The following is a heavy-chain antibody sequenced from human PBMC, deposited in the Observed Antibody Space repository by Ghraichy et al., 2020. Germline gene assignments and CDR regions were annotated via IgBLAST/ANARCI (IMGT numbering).Heavy chain of an antibody. J-gene: IGHJ5*02. CDR2: IYTTGTT. CDR3: ARAGVPGAGNWFDP. D-gene: IGHD2-2*01. Sequence: ESLNISCIVSGGSINSFYWSWIRQPAGKGLEWIGRIYTTGTTKYNPSLESRVTMSVDTSKNQFSLRLSSVTAADTAVYYCARAGVPGAGNWFDPWGQGTLVTVSS. V-gene: IGHV4-4*07. CDR1: GGSINSFY.